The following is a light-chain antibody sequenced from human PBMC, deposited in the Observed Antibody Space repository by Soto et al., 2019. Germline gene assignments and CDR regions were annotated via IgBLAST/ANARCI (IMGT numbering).Light chain of an antibody. Sequence: EIVLTQSPATLSLSPGERATLSCRASQGVSSYLAWYQQKPGQAPRLLIYDTSNRATGIPARFSGSGSGTDFTLTISSLEPEDFAVYYCQQRSNWPRTIGQGTKVDIK. CDR1: QGVSSY. CDR3: QQRSNWPRT. CDR2: DTS. J-gene: IGKJ1*01. V-gene: IGKV3-11*01.